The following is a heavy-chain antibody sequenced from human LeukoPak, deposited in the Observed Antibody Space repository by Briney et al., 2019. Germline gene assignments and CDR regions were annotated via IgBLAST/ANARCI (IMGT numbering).Heavy chain of an antibody. CDR1: GFTFSDYY. D-gene: IGHD3-16*02. J-gene: IGHJ4*02. CDR2: ISSSGSTI. V-gene: IGHV3-11*01. CDR3: ARDPPYYDYVWGSYRLDY. Sequence: PGGSLRLSCASAGFTFSDYYMSWIRQAPGEGLEWVSYISSSGSTIYYADSEKGRFTISRDNAKNSLYLQMNCLRAEDTAVYYCARDPPYYDYVWGSYRLDYWGQGTLVTVSS.